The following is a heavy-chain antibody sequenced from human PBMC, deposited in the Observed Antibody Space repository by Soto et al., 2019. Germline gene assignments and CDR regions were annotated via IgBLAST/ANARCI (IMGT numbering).Heavy chain of an antibody. Sequence: SGPTLVKPTQTLTLTCTFSGFSLSTSGVGVGWIRQPPGKALEWLALIYWDDDKRYSPSLKSRLTITKDTSKNQVVLTMTNMDPVDTATYYCAHTRSYYYGALETAEYFQHWGQGTLVTVSS. CDR1: GFSLSTSGVG. CDR3: AHTRSYYYGALETAEYFQH. V-gene: IGHV2-5*02. J-gene: IGHJ1*01. D-gene: IGHD3-10*01. CDR2: IYWDDDK.